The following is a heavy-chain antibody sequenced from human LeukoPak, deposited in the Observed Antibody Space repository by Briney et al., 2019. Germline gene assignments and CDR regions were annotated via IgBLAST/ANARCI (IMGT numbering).Heavy chain of an antibody. J-gene: IGHJ4*02. CDR1: GGSITSYY. CDR2: IYTSGST. Sequence: SETLSLTYTVSGGSITSYYWSWIRQPAGKGLEWIGRIYTSGSTYYNPSLKSRVTMSVDTSKNQFSLKLSSVTDADTAVYYCARDAYYYDGSGYYVVDYWGQGTLVTVSS. D-gene: IGHD3-22*01. CDR3: ARDAYYYDGSGYYVVDY. V-gene: IGHV4-4*07.